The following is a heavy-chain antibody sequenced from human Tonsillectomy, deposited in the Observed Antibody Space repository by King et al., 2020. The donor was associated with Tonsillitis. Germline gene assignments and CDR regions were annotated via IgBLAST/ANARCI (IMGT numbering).Heavy chain of an antibody. Sequence: VQLVESGGGVVQPGGSLRLSCAASGFIFSSYGMHWVRQAPGKGLEWVAFIRYDRGNKYYADSVKGRFTISRDNSKNTLYLQMNSLRAEDTALYYCAKPLTAAVGTGFDYWGQGTLVTVSS. J-gene: IGHJ4*02. V-gene: IGHV3-30*02. CDR2: IRYDRGNK. CDR1: GFIFSSYG. CDR3: AKPLTAAVGTGFDY. D-gene: IGHD6-13*01.